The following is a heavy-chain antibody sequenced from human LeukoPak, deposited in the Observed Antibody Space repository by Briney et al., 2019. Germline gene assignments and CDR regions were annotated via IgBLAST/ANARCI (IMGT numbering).Heavy chain of an antibody. CDR2: VYYSGST. J-gene: IGHJ3*02. D-gene: IGHD3-22*01. CDR1: GGSISSGDYY. Sequence: SETLSLTCTVSGGSISSGDYYWSWIRQPPGKGLEWIGYVYYSGSTYYNPSLKSRVTISVDTSKNQFSLKLSSVTAADTAVYYCARDQYYYESSAYYRFWAFDIWGQGTMVTVSS. V-gene: IGHV4-30-4*01. CDR3: ARDQYYYESSAYYRFWAFDI.